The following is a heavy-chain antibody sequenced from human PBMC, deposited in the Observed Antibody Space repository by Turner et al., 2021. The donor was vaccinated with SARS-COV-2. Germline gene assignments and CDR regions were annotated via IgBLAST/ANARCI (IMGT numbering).Heavy chain of an antibody. V-gene: IGHV4-39*01. J-gene: IGHJ5*01. CDR3: MRHDHYGSASINWFNS. Sequence: QLQLQVSGPGLVRPSETLSLIGTVSGHSISTSHDYWGWIRQPPGKGLEWIGSIYYSGRTFYNPSVKSRVTISVDTSKNDFSLQLSTVTAADTAVYYCMRHDHYGSASINWFNSWGQGTLVTVSS. CDR2: IYYSGRT. CDR1: GHSISTSHDY. D-gene: IGHD3-10*01.